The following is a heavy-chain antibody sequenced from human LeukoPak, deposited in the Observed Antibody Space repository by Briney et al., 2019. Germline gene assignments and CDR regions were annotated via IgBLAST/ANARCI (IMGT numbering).Heavy chain of an antibody. CDR2: ISYDGSNK. D-gene: IGHD3-10*01. V-gene: IGHV3-30*04. CDR3: ARDRRRYYGSGSNFDY. J-gene: IGHJ4*02. CDR1: GFTFSSCA. Sequence: GGSLRLSCAASGFTFSSCAMSWVRQAPGKGLEGVAVISYDGSNKYYADSVKGRFTISRDNSKNTLYLQMNSLRAEDTAVYYCARDRRRYYGSGSNFDYWGRGTLVTVSS.